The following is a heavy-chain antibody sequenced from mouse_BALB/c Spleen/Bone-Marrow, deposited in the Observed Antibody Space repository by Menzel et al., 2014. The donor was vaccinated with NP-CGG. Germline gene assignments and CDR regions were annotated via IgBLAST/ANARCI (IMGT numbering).Heavy chain of an antibody. CDR2: INPDSSTI. CDR1: GFDFSGYW. J-gene: IGHJ1*01. CDR3: ARLNYYGSLFV. D-gene: IGHD1-1*01. V-gene: IGHV4-1*02. Sequence: EVKLMESGGGLVQPGGSLKLSCAASGFDFSGYWMSWVRQAPGKGLEWIGGINPDSSTINYTTSLKDKFIISRDNAKNTLYLQMSKVRSEDTALYYCARLNYYGSLFVWGAGTTVTVSS.